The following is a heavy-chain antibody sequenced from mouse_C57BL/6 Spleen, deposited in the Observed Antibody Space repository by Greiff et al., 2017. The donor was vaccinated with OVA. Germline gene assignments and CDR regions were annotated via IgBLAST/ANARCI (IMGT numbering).Heavy chain of an antibody. V-gene: IGHV1-69*01. Sequence: QVQLKQPGAELVMPGASVKLSCKASGYTFTSYWMHWVKQRPGQGLEWIGEIDPSDSYTNYNQKFKGKSTLTVDKSSSTAYMQLSSLTSEDSAVYYCARAGPLGSFDYWGQGTTLTVSS. D-gene: IGHD1-1*01. J-gene: IGHJ2*01. CDR2: IDPSDSYT. CDR3: ARAGPLGSFDY. CDR1: GYTFTSYW.